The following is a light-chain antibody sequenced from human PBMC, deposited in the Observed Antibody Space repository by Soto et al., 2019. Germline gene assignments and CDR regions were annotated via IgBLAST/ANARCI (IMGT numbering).Light chain of an antibody. Sequence: EIVLTQSPGPLSLSPGERATLSCRASQSVSSVSLAWYQQNPGQAPRLLVYGASTRATGIPDRFSGSGSGTDFTLTISRLEPEDFAVYYCQQYGGSPLVTFGQGTKREIK. V-gene: IGKV3-20*01. CDR2: GAS. CDR3: QQYGGSPLVT. J-gene: IGKJ2*01. CDR1: QSVSSVS.